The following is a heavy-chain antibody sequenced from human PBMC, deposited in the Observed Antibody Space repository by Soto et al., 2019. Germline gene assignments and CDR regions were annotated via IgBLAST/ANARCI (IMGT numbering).Heavy chain of an antibody. CDR1: GYSFTSYW. CDR2: IYPGDSDT. CDR3: ARGVLTGYPPPLRSSYGMDV. V-gene: IGHV5-51*01. D-gene: IGHD3-9*01. J-gene: IGHJ6*02. Sequence: PGESLKISCKGSGYSFTSYWIGWVRQMPGKGLEWMGIIYPGDSDTRYSPSFQGQVTISADKSISTAYLQWSSLKASDTAMYYCARGVLTGYPPPLRSSYGMDVWGQGTTVTVSS.